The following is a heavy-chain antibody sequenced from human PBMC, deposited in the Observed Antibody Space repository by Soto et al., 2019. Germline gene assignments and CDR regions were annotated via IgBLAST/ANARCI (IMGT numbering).Heavy chain of an antibody. V-gene: IGHV1-3*01. CDR3: ASGPVGPVGPGDY. CDR1: GYTFTSYA. J-gene: IGHJ4*02. CDR2: INAGNGNT. Sequence: QVQLVQSGAEVKKPGASVKVSCKASGYTFTSYAMHWVRQAPGQRLEWMGWINAGNGNTKYSQKFQGRVTITRDTSASTASVELSSLRSEATAVYYCASGPVGPVGPGDYWGQGTLVTVSS.